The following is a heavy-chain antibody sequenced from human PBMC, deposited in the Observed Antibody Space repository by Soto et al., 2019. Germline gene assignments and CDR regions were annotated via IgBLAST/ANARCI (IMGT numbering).Heavy chain of an antibody. Sequence: SGPTLVNPTETLTLTCTVSGFSLSNATMGVSWIRQPPGKALEWLAHIFSNDEKSYSTSLESRLTISKDTSKSQVVLSMTNMDPVDTATYFCARMLLETKGLGRYLWFDPCGHGTRVTVYS. CDR3: ARMLLETKGLGRYLWFDP. CDR1: GFSLSNATMG. CDR2: IFSNDEK. V-gene: IGHV2-26*01. D-gene: IGHD3-16*02. J-gene: IGHJ5*02.